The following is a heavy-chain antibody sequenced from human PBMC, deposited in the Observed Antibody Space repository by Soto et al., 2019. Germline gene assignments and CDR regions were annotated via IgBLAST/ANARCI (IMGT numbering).Heavy chain of an antibody. Sequence: QVQLVESGGGVVQPGGSLRLSCPTSGFTFNTYGMYWVRQAPCKGLEWVAIIWYDGSNKYYGESVKGRFTISRDNPKNTLYLQMNSLRAEDTALYYCARGDCTGAYCYSWPFNYGVDVWVQGTTVTVSS. D-gene: IGHD2-15*01. J-gene: IGHJ6*02. CDR1: GFTFNTYG. CDR3: ARGDCTGAYCYSWPFNYGVDV. V-gene: IGHV3-33*08. CDR2: IWYDGSNK.